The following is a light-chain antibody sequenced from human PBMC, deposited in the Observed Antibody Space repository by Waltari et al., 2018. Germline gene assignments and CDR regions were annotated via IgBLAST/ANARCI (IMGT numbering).Light chain of an antibody. J-gene: IGKJ4*01. Sequence: DIVMTQSPDSLAVSLGERATINCKSSQSVFYSSNNENYLAWYQQKPGQPPKLLIYCASTRQSGVPDRFSGSGSGTDFTLTVSSLQAEDVAVYVCQQYYTTPLTLGGGTRVEIK. CDR1: QSVFYSSNNENY. CDR3: QQYYTTPLT. V-gene: IGKV4-1*01. CDR2: CAS.